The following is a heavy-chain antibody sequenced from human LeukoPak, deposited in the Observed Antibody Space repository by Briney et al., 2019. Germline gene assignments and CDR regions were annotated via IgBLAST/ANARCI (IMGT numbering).Heavy chain of an antibody. Sequence: SVKVSCKASGGTFSSYAISWVRQAPGQGLEWMGGIIPIFGTANYAQKFQGRVTITADESTSTAYMELSSLRSEDTAVYYCARDPGYSSSWGNFDYWGQGTLVTVSS. CDR1: GGTFSSYA. D-gene: IGHD6-13*01. J-gene: IGHJ4*02. CDR2: IIPIFGTA. V-gene: IGHV1-69*01. CDR3: ARDPGYSSSWGNFDY.